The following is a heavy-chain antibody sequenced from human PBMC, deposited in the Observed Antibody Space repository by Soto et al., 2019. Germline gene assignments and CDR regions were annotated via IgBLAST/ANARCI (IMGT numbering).Heavy chain of an antibody. CDR2: ISSSGDST. CDR3: ASGLYYDILTGYFQH. CDR1: GFIFSSYA. Sequence: GSLMLSCAASGFIFSSYAMTWVRQAPGKGLEWVSTISSSGDSTYYADSVKGRLTISRDNSKNSLYLQMNSLRAEDTAVYYCASGLYYDILTGYFQHWGQGTLVTVSS. J-gene: IGHJ1*01. D-gene: IGHD3-9*01. V-gene: IGHV3-23*01.